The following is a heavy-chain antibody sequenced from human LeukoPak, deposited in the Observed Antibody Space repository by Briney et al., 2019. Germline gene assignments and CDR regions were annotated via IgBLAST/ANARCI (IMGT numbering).Heavy chain of an antibody. CDR1: GGSFSAYY. Sequence: SETLSLTCAVYGGSFSAYYWSWIRQPPGKGLEWIGEINHSGSTNYNPSLKSRVTISVDTSKNQFSLKLSSVTAADTAVYYCARGSDYYYGMDAWGQGTTVTVSS. CDR3: ARGSDYYYGMDA. V-gene: IGHV4-34*01. J-gene: IGHJ6*02. CDR2: INHSGST.